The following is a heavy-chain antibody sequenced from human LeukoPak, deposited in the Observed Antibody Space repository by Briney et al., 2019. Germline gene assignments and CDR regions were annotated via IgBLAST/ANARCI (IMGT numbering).Heavy chain of an antibody. V-gene: IGHV4-4*07. D-gene: IGHD3-22*01. CDR2: IYTSGST. J-gene: IGHJ4*02. CDR1: GGSISSYY. Sequence: SETLSLTCTVSGGSISSYYWSWIRQPAGKGLEWIGRIYTSGSTNYNPSLKSRVTMSVDTSKNQFSLKLSSVTAADTAVYYCARVTYYYDSSGYFQVYYFDYWGQGTLVTVSS. CDR3: ARVTYYYDSSGYFQVYYFDY.